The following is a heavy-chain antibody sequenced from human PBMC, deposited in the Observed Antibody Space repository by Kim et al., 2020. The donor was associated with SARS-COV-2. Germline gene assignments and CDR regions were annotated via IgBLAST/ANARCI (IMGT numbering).Heavy chain of an antibody. CDR1: DGSISIYY. CDR2: FYNSGST. V-gene: IGHV4-59*01. Sequence: SETLSLTCTISDGSISIYYWSWIRQPPGKGLEWIGYFYNSGSTNYNPSLKSRVTISVDTSKNQLSLKLSSVTAADTAVYYCARDGELGYWGQCTVVTVS. D-gene: IGHD3-10*01. CDR3: ARDGELGY. J-gene: IGHJ1*01.